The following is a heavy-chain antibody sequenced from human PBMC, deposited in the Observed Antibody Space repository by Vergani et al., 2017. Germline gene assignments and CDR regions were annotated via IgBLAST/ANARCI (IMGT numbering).Heavy chain of an antibody. J-gene: IGHJ4*02. V-gene: IGHV3-30-3*01. CDR2: ISYVGSNK. D-gene: IGHD6-13*01. Sequence: QVQLVESGGGVVQPGRSLRLSCAASGFTFSSYAMHWVRQAPGKGLEWVAVISYVGSNKYYADSVKGRFTISRDNSKNTLYLQMNSLRAEDTAVYYCAREGIAAAGGYYFDYWGQGTLVTVSS. CDR3: AREGIAAAGGYYFDY. CDR1: GFTFSSYA.